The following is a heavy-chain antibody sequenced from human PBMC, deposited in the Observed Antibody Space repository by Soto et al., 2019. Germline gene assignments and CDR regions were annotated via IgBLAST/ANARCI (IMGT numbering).Heavy chain of an antibody. V-gene: IGHV3-21*02. D-gene: IGHD6-13*01. CDR3: TRDASRDSSARGWFDP. CDR1: GFTFRSFT. Sequence: EVQLVESGGGLVKPGGSLRLSCAASGFTFRSFTMNWVRQAPGKGLEWVSTLSSNSAYIYYTDALRGRFTISRDNAKNSLPLQMNSLRAEDTAVYYCTRDASRDSSARGWFDPWGPGTLVTVSS. CDR2: LSSNSAYI. J-gene: IGHJ5*02.